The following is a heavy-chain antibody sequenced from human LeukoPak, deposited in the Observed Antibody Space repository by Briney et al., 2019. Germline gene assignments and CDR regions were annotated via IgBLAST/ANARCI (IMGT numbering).Heavy chain of an antibody. CDR1: GYSFNSYW. J-gene: IGHJ3*02. CDR3: ARHHVSVSDYYDSSGYLPTDAFDI. CDR2: IYPGDSDT. Sequence: GESLKISCKGSGYSFNSYWIGWVRQMPGKGLEWMGIIYPGDSDTRYSPSFQGQVTISADKSISTAYLQWSSLKASDTAMYYCARHHVSVSDYYDSSGYLPTDAFDIWGQGTMVTVSS. V-gene: IGHV5-51*01. D-gene: IGHD3-22*01.